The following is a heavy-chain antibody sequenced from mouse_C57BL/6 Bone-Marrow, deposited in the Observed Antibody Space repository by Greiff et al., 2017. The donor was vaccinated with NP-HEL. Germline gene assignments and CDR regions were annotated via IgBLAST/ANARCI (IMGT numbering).Heavy chain of an antibody. Sequence: QVQLQQPGAELVKPGASVKMSCKASGYTFTSYWITWVKRRPGQGLEWIGDIYPGSGSTNYNEKFKSKATLTVDTSSSTAYMQLSSLTSEDSAVYYCARTTTVVAYYFDYWGQGTTLTVSS. CDR3: ARTTTVVAYYFDY. D-gene: IGHD1-1*01. CDR2: IYPGSGST. J-gene: IGHJ2*01. CDR1: GYTFTSYW. V-gene: IGHV1-55*01.